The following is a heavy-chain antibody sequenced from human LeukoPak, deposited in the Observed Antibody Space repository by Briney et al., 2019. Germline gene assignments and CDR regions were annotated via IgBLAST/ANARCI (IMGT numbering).Heavy chain of an antibody. CDR3: ARDRTLRFLEWGFDY. V-gene: IGHV6-1*01. J-gene: IGHJ4*02. D-gene: IGHD3-3*01. Sequence: SQTLSLTCAISGDSVSSNSSAWNWITQSPSSGLEWLGRTYYRSKWYNDYAVSVKSRITINPDTSKNQFSLQLNSVTPEDTAVYYCARDRTLRFLEWGFDYWGQGTLVTVSS. CDR2: TYYRSKWYN. CDR1: GDSVSSNSSA.